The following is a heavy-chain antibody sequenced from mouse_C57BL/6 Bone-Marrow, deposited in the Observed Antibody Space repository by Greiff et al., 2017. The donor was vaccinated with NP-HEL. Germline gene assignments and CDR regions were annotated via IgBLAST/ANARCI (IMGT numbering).Heavy chain of an antibody. CDR3: ARDNGSSVWFAY. J-gene: IGHJ3*01. V-gene: IGHV1-69*01. Sequence: QVQLQQSGAELVMPGASVKLSCKASGYTFTSYWMHWVKQRPGQGLEWIGEIDPSDSYTNYNQKFKGKSTLTVDKSSSTAYMQLSSLTSEDSAVYYCARDNGSSVWFAYWGQGTLVTVSA. CDR2: IDPSDSYT. D-gene: IGHD1-1*01. CDR1: GYTFTSYW.